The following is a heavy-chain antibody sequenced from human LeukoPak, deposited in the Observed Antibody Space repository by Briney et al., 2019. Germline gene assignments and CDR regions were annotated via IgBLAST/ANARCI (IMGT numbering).Heavy chain of an antibody. Sequence: GGSLRLSCAASGLTFSNYWMSWVRQAPGKGLEWVANIKQDGSEKYYVDSVKGRFTISRDNAKNSLYLQMNSLRAEGTAVYYCARQGAWRGAFFFWGQGTLVTVSS. CDR3: ARQGAWRGAFFF. V-gene: IGHV3-7*01. CDR2: IKQDGSEK. D-gene: IGHD1-26*01. J-gene: IGHJ4*02. CDR1: GLTFSNYW.